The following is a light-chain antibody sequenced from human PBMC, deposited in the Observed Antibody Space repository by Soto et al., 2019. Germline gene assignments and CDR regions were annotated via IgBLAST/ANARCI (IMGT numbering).Light chain of an antibody. Sequence: DIQMTQSPSSLSASVGDTVTITCRASQGIIDYLALFHQRPGKVPKLLIYAASTLHTGVPSRFRGSGAGTDFTLTLSSLQPEDVGSYYCQKYDTAPQTVGPGTRVEI. J-gene: IGKJ1*01. CDR1: QGIIDY. CDR3: QKYDTAPQT. V-gene: IGKV1-27*01. CDR2: AAS.